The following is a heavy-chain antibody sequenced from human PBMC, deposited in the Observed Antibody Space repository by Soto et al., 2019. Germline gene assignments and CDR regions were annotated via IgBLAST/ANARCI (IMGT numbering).Heavy chain of an antibody. J-gene: IGHJ5*02. D-gene: IGHD3-16*01. CDR1: GYSFTGHA. V-gene: IGHV1-3*01. CDR3: ARDDGYGWFDP. Sequence: VQLVQSGSEVKRPGASVKVSCKASGYSFTGHAMHWVRQAPGQSPEWVGWINGGNGNTKYSEKLQGRVTITRDTSANTAYMELTSLRSEDTAIYDCARDDGYGWFDPWGQGSLLTVSS. CDR2: INGGNGNT.